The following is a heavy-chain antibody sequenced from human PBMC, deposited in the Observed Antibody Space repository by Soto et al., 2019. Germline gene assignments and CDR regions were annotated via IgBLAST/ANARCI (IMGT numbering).Heavy chain of an antibody. V-gene: IGHV1-46*01. J-gene: IGHJ6*02. CDR1: GYTFTSYY. Sequence: ASVKVSCKASGYTFTSYYMHWVRQAPGQGLEWMGIINPSGGSTSYAQKFQGRVTMTRDTPTSTVYMELSSLRSEDTAVYYCSRGLITMVRGVQSPYYYYGMDVWGQGTTVTVSS. CDR3: SRGLITMVRGVQSPYYYYGMDV. CDR2: INPSGGST. D-gene: IGHD3-10*01.